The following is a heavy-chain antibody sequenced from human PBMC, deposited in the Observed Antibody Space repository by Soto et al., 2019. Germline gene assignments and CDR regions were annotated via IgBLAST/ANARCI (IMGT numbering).Heavy chain of an antibody. J-gene: IGHJ5*02. D-gene: IGHD2-2*02. CDR2: INHSGST. CDR3: ARGYCSSTRCYIRGGWFDP. V-gene: IGHV4-34*01. Sequence: SETLSLTCAFYGGSFGGYYCSWIRQPPGKVREWMGEINHSGSTTYHPSPKSRDTISVDTSKTPFSLKLSSVTAADAAVYYCARGYCSSTRCYIRGGWFDPWGQGTLVTVSS. CDR1: GGSFGGYY.